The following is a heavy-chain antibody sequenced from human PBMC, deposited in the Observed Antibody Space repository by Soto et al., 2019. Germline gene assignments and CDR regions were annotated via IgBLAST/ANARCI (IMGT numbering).Heavy chain of an antibody. CDR3: ARGRIAAAGTLSFDY. Sequence: QVQLQQWGAGLLKPSETLSLTCAVYGGSFSGYYWSWIRQPPGKGLEWIGEINHSGSTNYNPSLKSRVTISVDTSKNQFSLKLSSVTAADTAVYYCARGRIAAAGTLSFDYWGQGTLVTVSS. D-gene: IGHD6-13*01. CDR2: INHSGST. CDR1: GGSFSGYY. J-gene: IGHJ4*02. V-gene: IGHV4-34*01.